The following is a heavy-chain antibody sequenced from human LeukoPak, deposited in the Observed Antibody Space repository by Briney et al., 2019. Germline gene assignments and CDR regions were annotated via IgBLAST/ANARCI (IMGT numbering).Heavy chain of an antibody. Sequence: ASVKVSCKASGYTFTSYDINWVRQATGQGLEWMGWMNPNSGNTGYAQKFQGRVTMTRSTSISTAYMELSSLRSEDTAVYYCARGLRYCSGGRCYFSPPYYYYMDVWGKGTTVTISS. CDR3: ARGLRYCSGGRCYFSPPYYYYMDV. CDR1: GYTFTSYD. V-gene: IGHV1-8*01. CDR2: MNPNSGNT. D-gene: IGHD2-15*01. J-gene: IGHJ6*03.